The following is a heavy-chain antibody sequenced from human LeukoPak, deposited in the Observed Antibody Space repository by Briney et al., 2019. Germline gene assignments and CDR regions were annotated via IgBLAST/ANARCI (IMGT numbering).Heavy chain of an antibody. CDR3: TRMCSGSYLACFDY. CDR1: GFTFGDYG. Sequence: GGSLRLSCTASGFTFGDYGMSWFRQAPGKGLEWVGFIRRKAYGGTTEYAASVKGRFTISRDDSKSNAYLQMSSLKTEDTAVYYCTRMCSGSYLACFDYWGQGSLVTVSS. D-gene: IGHD1-26*01. V-gene: IGHV3-49*03. CDR2: IRRKAYGGTT. J-gene: IGHJ4*02.